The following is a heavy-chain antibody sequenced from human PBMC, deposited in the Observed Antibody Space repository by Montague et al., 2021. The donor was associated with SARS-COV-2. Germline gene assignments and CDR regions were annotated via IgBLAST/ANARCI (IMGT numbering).Heavy chain of an antibody. V-gene: IGHV3-48*03. CDR1: GFTFTHYE. CDR2: ISSSGSII. J-gene: IGHJ6*02. D-gene: IGHD2-2*01. CDR3: ARDREYCSSASCYDIYYGMDV. Sequence: SLRLSCAASGFTFTHYEMNWVRQAPGKGLEWVSYISSSGSIIYYADSVMGRFTISRDVAKNSLYLQMSSLRAEDTAVYYCARDREYCSSASCYDIYYGMDVWGPGTTATVSS.